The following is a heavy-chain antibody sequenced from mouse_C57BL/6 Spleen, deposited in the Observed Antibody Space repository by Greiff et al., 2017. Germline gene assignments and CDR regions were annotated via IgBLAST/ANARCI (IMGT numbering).Heavy chain of an antibody. CDR1: GYSITSGYY. V-gene: IGHV3-6*01. D-gene: IGHD1-1*01. CDR2: ISYDGSN. J-gene: IGHJ2*01. CDR3: ARAPYYYGSKEYYFDY. Sequence: EVKLQESGPGLVKPSQSLSLTCSVTGYSITSGYYWNWIRQFPGNKLEWMGYISYDGSNNYNPSLKNRISITRDTSKNQFFLKLNSVTTEDTATYYCARAPYYYGSKEYYFDYWGQGTTLTVSS.